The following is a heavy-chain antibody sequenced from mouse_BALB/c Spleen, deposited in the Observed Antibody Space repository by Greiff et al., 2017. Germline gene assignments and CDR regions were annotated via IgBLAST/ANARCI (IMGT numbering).Heavy chain of an antibody. V-gene: IGHV5-6-4*01. CDR3: TRENSLLLDY. CDR1: GFTFSSYT. CDR2: ISSGGSYT. D-gene: IGHD1-2*01. Sequence: EVKLMESGGGLVKPGGSLKLSCAASGFTFSSYTMSWVRQTPEKRLEWVATISSGGSYTYYPDSVKGRFTISRDNAKNTLYLQMSSLKSEDTAIYYCTRENSLLLDYWGQGTTLTVSS. J-gene: IGHJ2*01.